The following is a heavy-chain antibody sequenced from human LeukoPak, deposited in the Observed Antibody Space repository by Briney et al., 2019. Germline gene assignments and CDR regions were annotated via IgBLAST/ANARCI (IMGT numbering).Heavy chain of an antibody. D-gene: IGHD2-15*01. CDR2: IYSGGST. V-gene: IGHV3-66*01. Sequence: GGSLRLSCAASGFTVSSNYMSWVRQAPGKGLEWVSVIYSGGSTYHADSVKGRFTISRDNSKNTLYLQMNSLRAEDTAVYYCARDSNGYCSGGSCYFESTNWFDPWGQGTLVTVSS. CDR1: GFTVSSNY. J-gene: IGHJ5*02. CDR3: ARDSNGYCSGGSCYFESTNWFDP.